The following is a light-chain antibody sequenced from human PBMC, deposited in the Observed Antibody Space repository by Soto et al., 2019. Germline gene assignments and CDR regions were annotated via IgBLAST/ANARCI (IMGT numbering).Light chain of an antibody. CDR1: QTVSSTY. Sequence: DIVLTKSPCTLSLSPGERATLSCRASQTVSSTYVAWYQQKPGQTPNLLIYEASTRATGIPDRFSGSGSGTDYTLTIYRLEPEDFTLYYCQLYVNSAHAVGQGTKVDIK. J-gene: IGKJ1*01. CDR3: QLYVNSAHA. V-gene: IGKV3-20*01. CDR2: EAS.